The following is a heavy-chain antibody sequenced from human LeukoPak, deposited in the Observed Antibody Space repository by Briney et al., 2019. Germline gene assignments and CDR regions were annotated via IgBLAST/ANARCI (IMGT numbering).Heavy chain of an antibody. Sequence: PGGSLRLSCAASGFTFSSYAMHWVRQAPGKGLEWVAVISYDGSNKYYADSVKGRFTISRDNSKNTLYLQMNSLRAEDTAVYYCAREVDFWSGYYEYNWFDPWGQGTLVTVSS. CDR2: ISYDGSNK. J-gene: IGHJ5*02. CDR3: AREVDFWSGYYEYNWFDP. D-gene: IGHD3-3*01. V-gene: IGHV3-30-3*01. CDR1: GFTFSSYA.